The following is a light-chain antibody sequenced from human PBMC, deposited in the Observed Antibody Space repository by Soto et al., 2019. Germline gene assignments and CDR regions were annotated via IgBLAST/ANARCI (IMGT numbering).Light chain of an antibody. V-gene: IGKV3-11*01. CDR1: QRVSSY. CDR3: QQRSNWLT. J-gene: IGKJ4*01. Sequence: EIVLTQSPATLSLSPGERATLSCRASQRVSSYLAWYQQKPGQAPRRLIYDASNRATGIPARFSGSGSGPDFTLPISSLEPEDFAVYYFQQRSNWLTFGGGTQGEIK. CDR2: DAS.